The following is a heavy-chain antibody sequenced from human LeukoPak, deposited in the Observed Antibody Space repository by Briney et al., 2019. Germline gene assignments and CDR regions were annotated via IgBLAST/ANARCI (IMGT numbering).Heavy chain of an antibody. CDR2: ISSSSSYI. D-gene: IGHD6-19*01. CDR1: GFTFSSYS. J-gene: IGHJ4*02. Sequence: GGSLRLSCEASGFTFSSYSMDWVRQAPGKGLEWVSSISSSSSYIYYADSLKGRFTISRDNAKNSLYLQMNSLRAEDTAVYYCASGYSSGWYPFDYWGQGTLVTVSS. CDR3: ASGYSSGWYPFDY. V-gene: IGHV3-21*01.